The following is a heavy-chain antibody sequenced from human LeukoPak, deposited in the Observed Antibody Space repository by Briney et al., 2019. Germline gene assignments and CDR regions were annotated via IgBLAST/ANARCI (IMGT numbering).Heavy chain of an antibody. D-gene: IGHD3-22*01. CDR1: GYTFTSYG. V-gene: IGHV1-18*01. CDR2: ISAYNGNT. Sequence: ASVKVSCRASGYTFTSYGISWVRQAPGQGLEWMGWISAYNGNTNYAQKLQGRVTMTTDTSTSTAYMELRSLRSDDTAVYYCARDQAVGLLGPIDYWGQGTLVTVSS. CDR3: ARDQAVGLLGPIDY. J-gene: IGHJ4*02.